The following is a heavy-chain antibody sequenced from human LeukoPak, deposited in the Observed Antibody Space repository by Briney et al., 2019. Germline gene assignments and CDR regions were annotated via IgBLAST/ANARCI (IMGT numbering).Heavy chain of an antibody. D-gene: IGHD6-19*01. V-gene: IGHV3-23*01. CDR3: AKTRGWPYYFNY. CDR2: ITGTADNT. CDR1: GFTFISYA. Sequence: GGSLRLSCAASGFTFISYARIWVRQAPGKGLEWVSPITGTADNTYYADSVKGRFSISRDNSKNTVYLQLNSLRAEDTAVYYCAKTRGWPYYFNYWGQGTLVTVSS. J-gene: IGHJ4*02.